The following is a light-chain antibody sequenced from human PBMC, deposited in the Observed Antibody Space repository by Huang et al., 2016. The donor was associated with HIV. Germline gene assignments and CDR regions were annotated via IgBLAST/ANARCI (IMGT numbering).Light chain of an antibody. Sequence: DIQMTQSPSSLSASVGDTVTITCRASQRIGNKVHWYQQKTGKAPNLLIYKASNLQSGVPSRFSGSGSGTDFTLTIRGLQPEDFAVYYCQQSYSSWWTFGQGTKVEI. J-gene: IGKJ1*01. V-gene: IGKV1-39*01. CDR2: KAS. CDR1: QRIGNK. CDR3: QQSYSSWWT.